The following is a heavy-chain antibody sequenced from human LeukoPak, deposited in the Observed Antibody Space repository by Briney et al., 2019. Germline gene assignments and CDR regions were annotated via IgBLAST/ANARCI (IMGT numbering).Heavy chain of an antibody. CDR2: ISGSGGST. J-gene: IGHJ4*02. V-gene: IGHV3-23*01. Sequence: LTGGSLRLSCAASGFTFSSYGMSWVRQAPGKGLEWASAISGSGGSTYYADSVKGRFTISRDNSKNTLYLQMNSLRAEDTAVYYCAKESAYYYDSSNYFDYWGQGTLVTVSS. CDR1: GFTFSSYG. D-gene: IGHD3-22*01. CDR3: AKESAYYYDSSNYFDY.